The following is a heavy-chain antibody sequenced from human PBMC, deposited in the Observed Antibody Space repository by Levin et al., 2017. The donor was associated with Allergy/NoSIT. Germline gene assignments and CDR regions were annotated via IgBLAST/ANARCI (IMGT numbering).Heavy chain of an antibody. V-gene: IGHV4-31*03. CDR1: GGSISSGGYY. CDR2: IYYSGST. CDR3: ARDSPGGAAALTQL. D-gene: IGHD6-13*01. J-gene: IGHJ2*01. Sequence: SQTLSLTCTVSGGSISSGGYYWTWIRQHPGKGLEWIGYIYYSGSTYYNPSLKSRVTISVDTSKNQFSLKLSSVTAADTAMYYCARDSPGGAAALTQLWGRGTLVTVSS.